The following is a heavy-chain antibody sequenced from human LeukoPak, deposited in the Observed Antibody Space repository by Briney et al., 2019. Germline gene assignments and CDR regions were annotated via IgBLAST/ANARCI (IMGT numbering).Heavy chain of an antibody. V-gene: IGHV4-59*01. CDR3: ARARELAFMAYYFDY. CDR1: GDSIRGYY. CDR2: VYYSGKI. D-gene: IGHD3-9*01. J-gene: IGHJ4*02. Sequence: PSETLSLTCTVSGDSIRGYYWRWLRQPPGKGLEWIGNVYYSGKINYNSSLESRVTLSVDTSKNQFSLKLTSVTAADTAVYFCARARELAFMAYYFDYWGQGTPATVSS.